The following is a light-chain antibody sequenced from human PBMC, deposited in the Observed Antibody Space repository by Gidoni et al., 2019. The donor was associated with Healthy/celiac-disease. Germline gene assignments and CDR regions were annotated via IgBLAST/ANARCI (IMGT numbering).Light chain of an antibody. CDR1: ISNIGSNY. Sequence: QSVLTPPPSASGTPGQRVTISCSGSISNIGSNYVYWYQQLPGTAPKLLIYRNNQRPSGVPDRFSGSKSGTSASLAISGLRSEDEADYYCAAWDDSLSGPVFGGGTKLTVL. CDR3: AAWDDSLSGPV. CDR2: RNN. V-gene: IGLV1-47*01. J-gene: IGLJ2*01.